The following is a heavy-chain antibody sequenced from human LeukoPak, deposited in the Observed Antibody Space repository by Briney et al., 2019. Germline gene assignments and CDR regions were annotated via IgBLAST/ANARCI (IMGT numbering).Heavy chain of an antibody. D-gene: IGHD2-15*01. CDR3: ARGDIVVVVAATRDYYFDY. Sequence: SETLSLTCTVSGGSISSSSYYWGWIRQPPGKGPEWIGSIYYSGSTYYNPSLKSRVTISVDTSKNQFSLKLSSVTAADTAVYYCARGDIVVVVAATRDYYFDYWGQGTLVTVSS. CDR2: IYYSGST. V-gene: IGHV4-39*07. CDR1: GGSISSSSYY. J-gene: IGHJ4*02.